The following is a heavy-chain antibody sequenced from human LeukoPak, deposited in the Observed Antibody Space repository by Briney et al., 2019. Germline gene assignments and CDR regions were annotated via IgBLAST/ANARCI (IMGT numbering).Heavy chain of an antibody. CDR1: GFTFNTYA. CDR3: AKEGSSYDFWSGYHDAFDF. V-gene: IGHV3-23*01. D-gene: IGHD3-3*01. J-gene: IGHJ3*01. CDR2: ITGNGVST. Sequence: GGSLRLSCAASGFTFNTYAMSWVRQAPGKGLEWVSSITGNGVSTYYADSVKGRFTISRDSSKNTLYLQMNSLRAEDTAVYYCAKEGSSYDFWSGYHDAFDFWGQGTMVTVSS.